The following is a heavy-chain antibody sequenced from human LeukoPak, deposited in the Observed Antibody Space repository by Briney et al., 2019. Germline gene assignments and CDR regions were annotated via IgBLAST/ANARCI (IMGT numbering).Heavy chain of an antibody. CDR1: ESSVGSNY. J-gene: IGHJ3*02. CDR3: AGGQFRYCTNGVCYTLGDAFDI. D-gene: IGHD2-8*01. Sequence: PGGSLRLSCAASESSVGSNYMTWVRQAPGKGLEWVSLIYSGGSTYYTDSVKGRFTISRDNSNNTLYLQMNSLRAEDTAVYYCAGGQFRYCTNGVCYTLGDAFDIWGQGTMVTVSS. CDR2: IYSGGST. V-gene: IGHV3-66*01.